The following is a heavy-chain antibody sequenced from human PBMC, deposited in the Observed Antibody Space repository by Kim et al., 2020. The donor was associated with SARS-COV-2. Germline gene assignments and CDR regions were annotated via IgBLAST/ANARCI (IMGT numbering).Heavy chain of an antibody. J-gene: IGHJ4*02. Sequence: VKGRLTNARDNAKNSMYLQMNSLRAEDTAVYYCARDPPADILTGYQKDYWGQGTLVTVSS. D-gene: IGHD3-9*01. CDR3: ARDPPADILTGYQKDY. V-gene: IGHV3-21*01.